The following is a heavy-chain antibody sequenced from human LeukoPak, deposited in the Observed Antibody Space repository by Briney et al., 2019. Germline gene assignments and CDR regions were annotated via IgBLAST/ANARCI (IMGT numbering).Heavy chain of an antibody. CDR3: AREKLWSSDY. CDR2: INPSGGST. V-gene: IGHV1-46*01. D-gene: IGHD5-18*01. CDR1: GYTLTELS. Sequence: ASVTVSFKVSGYTLTELSMHWVRQAPGKGLEWMGIINPSGGSTSYAQKFQGRVTMTRDTSTSTVYMELSSLRSEDTAVYYCAREKLWSSDYWGQGTLVTVSS. J-gene: IGHJ4*02.